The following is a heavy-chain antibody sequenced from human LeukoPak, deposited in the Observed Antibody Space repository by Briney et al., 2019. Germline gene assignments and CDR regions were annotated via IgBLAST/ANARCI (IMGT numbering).Heavy chain of an antibody. CDR3: ARLRDPSVRGVTPDYYMDV. CDR1: GFTFTDYY. CDR2: ISSSGSTI. V-gene: IGHV3-11*01. Sequence: GGSLRLSCAASGFTFTDYYMSWIRQAPGKGLEWVSYISSSGSTIYYADSVKGRFTISRDNAKNSLYLQMNSLRAEDTAVYYCARLRDPSVRGVTPDYYMDVWGKGTTVTISS. J-gene: IGHJ6*03. D-gene: IGHD3-10*02.